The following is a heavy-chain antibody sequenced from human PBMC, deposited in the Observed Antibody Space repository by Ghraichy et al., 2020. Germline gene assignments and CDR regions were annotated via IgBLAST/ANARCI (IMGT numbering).Heavy chain of an antibody. CDR1: GGSISSGGYS. CDR3: ARDLGGYYDSSGYSGYFDY. CDR2: IYYSGST. V-gene: IGHV4-30-4*07. J-gene: IGHJ4*02. D-gene: IGHD3-22*01. Sequence: SLNISCAVSGGSISSGGYSWSWIRQPPGKGLEWIGYIYYSGSTYYNPSLKSRVTISVDTSKNQFSLKLSSVTAADTAVYYCARDLGGYYDSSGYSGYFDYWGQGTLVTVSS.